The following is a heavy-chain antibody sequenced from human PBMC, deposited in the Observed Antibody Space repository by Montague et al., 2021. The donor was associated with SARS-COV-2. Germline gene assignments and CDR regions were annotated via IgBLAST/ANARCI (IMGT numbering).Heavy chain of an antibody. CDR2: FTGGNT. V-gene: IGHV3-23*01. CDR3: AKAEESGNYLSVGLDS. CDR1: GFTFSIYA. J-gene: IGHJ4*02. D-gene: IGHD2/OR15-2a*01. Sequence: SLRLSCAASGFTFSIYAMSWVRQAPGKGPQWVSTFTGGNTFYADSVKGRFTISRDNYKNTLYLQMNSLGAEDTAIYYCAKAEESGNYLSVGLDSWGPGTLFTVSS.